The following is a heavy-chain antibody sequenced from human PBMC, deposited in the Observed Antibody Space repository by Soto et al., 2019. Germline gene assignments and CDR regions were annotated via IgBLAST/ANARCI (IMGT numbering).Heavy chain of an antibody. Sequence: LSLTCTVSGGSISSGDYYWSWIRQPPGKGLEWIGYIYYSGSTYYNPSLKSRVTISVDTSKNQFSLKLSSVTAADTAVYYCARDAGLRYYYDSSGYHFDYWGQGTMVTVSA. CDR1: GGSISSGDYY. D-gene: IGHD3-22*01. V-gene: IGHV4-30-4*01. CDR3: ARDAGLRYYYDSSGYHFDY. J-gene: IGHJ4*02. CDR2: IYYSGST.